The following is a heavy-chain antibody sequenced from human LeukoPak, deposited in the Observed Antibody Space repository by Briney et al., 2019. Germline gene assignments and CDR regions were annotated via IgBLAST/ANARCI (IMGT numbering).Heavy chain of an antibody. CDR2: ISSSSSYI. CDR1: GFTFSSYS. J-gene: IGHJ4*02. V-gene: IGHV3-21*01. CDR3: ARANWNYNPFAN. D-gene: IGHD1-7*01. Sequence: PGGSLRLSCAASGFTFSSYSMNWVRQAPGKGLEWVSSISSSSSYIYYADSVKGRFTISRDNAKNTLYLQINSLRAEDTAVYYCARANWNYNPFANWGQGTLVTVSS.